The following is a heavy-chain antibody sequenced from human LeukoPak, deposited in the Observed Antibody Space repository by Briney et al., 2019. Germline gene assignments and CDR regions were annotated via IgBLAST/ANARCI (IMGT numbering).Heavy chain of an antibody. Sequence: SETLSLTCTVSGGSISSYYWSWIRQPPGKGLEWIGYIYYSGSTNYNPSLKSRVTISVDTSKNQFSLKLSSVTAADTAVHYCARGGIAAAGTVPDAFDIWGQGAMVTVSS. CDR2: IYYSGST. V-gene: IGHV4-59*01. CDR1: GGSISSYY. J-gene: IGHJ3*02. D-gene: IGHD6-13*01. CDR3: ARGGIAAAGTVPDAFDI.